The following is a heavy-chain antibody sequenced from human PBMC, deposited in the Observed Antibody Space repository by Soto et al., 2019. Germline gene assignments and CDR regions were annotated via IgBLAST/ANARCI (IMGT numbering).Heavy chain of an antibody. J-gene: IGHJ4*02. V-gene: IGHV4-39*01. Sequence: SETLFLTCTFSGGSTNSRSDYWCWIRQPPGKGLDWIGSVYYSGSTHDNPSLQSRVIISVDTSRNQFSLNLISVTAADTAVYFCARQPRGPGYGERGLYFDYWGQGTLVTVSS. CDR1: GGSTNSRSDY. CDR3: ARQPRGPGYGERGLYFDY. CDR2: VYYSGST. D-gene: IGHD3-16*01.